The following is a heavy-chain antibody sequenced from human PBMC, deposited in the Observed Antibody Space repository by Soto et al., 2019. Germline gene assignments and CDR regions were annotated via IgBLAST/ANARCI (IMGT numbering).Heavy chain of an antibody. J-gene: IGHJ6*02. CDR3: ATDLDGDYGSRYYGMDV. Sequence: PGGSLRLSCAASGFTFSSYGMHWVRQAPGKGLEWVAVISYDGSNKYYADSVKGRFTISRDNSKNTLYLQMNSLRAEDTAVYYCATDLDGDYGSRYYGMDVCGQGTTVTVPS. D-gene: IGHD4-17*01. CDR2: ISYDGSNK. V-gene: IGHV3-30*03. CDR1: GFTFSSYG.